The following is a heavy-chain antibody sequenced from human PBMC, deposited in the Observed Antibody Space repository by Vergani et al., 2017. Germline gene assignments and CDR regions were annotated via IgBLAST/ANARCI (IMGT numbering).Heavy chain of an antibody. CDR1: GITFWKFG. CDR3: TKGSVYYHDSAGHGYDPYTGFDL. D-gene: IGHD5-12*01. V-gene: IGHV3-9*01. CDR2: ISWNSGAV. J-gene: IGHJ3*01. Sequence: EVQLVESGGGLVKPGGSLRLSCEASGITFWKFGMHWVRQGPGKGLEWVSGISWNSGAVDYADSVRGRFTISRDNAKNSLFLEMSSLRFEDTAVYFCTKGSVYYHDSAGHGYDPYTGFDLWGQGTLVTVSS.